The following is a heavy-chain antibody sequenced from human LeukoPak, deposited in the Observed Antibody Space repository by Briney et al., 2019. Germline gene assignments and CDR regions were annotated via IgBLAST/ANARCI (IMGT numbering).Heavy chain of an antibody. CDR2: ISAYNGNT. CDR3: ARDFRYYYDSSGERKLDY. CDR1: GYTFTSYG. D-gene: IGHD3-22*01. J-gene: IGHJ4*02. Sequence: ASVKVSCKASGYTFTSYGISWVRQAPGQGLEWMGWISAYNGNTNHAQKLQGRVTMTTDTSTSTAYMELRSLRSDDTAVYYCARDFRYYYDSSGERKLDYWGQGTLVTVSS. V-gene: IGHV1-18*01.